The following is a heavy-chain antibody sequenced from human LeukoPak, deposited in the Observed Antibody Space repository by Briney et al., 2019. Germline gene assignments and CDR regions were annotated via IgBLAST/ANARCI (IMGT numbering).Heavy chain of an antibody. Sequence: GGSLRLSCVASGFTFSSYSMNWVRQAPGKGLEWVSYITSGGSPMYCADSVKGRFAISRDDARNSLYLQMNSLRDEDTAVYYCVRDPGALDYWGQGTPVTVSS. CDR1: GFTFSSYS. CDR3: VRDPGALDY. V-gene: IGHV3-48*02. J-gene: IGHJ4*02. CDR2: ITSGGSPM.